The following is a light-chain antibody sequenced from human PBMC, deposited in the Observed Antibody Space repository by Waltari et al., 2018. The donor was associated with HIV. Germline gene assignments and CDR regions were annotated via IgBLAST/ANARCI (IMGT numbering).Light chain of an antibody. CDR2: NND. Sequence: SLLTQPPSVSGAPGQRVNISCSGGPSNIGGNSVNWYRQLPGPAPILLIYNNDPRPSSVPVRFSGSKSATSASLVISGLQSDDEADYYCATWDDTMSVVFGGGTRLTVL. J-gene: IGLJ2*01. CDR3: ATWDDTMSVV. V-gene: IGLV1-44*01. CDR1: PSNIGGNS.